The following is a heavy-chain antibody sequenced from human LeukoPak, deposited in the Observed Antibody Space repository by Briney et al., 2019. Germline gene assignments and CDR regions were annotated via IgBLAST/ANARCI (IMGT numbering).Heavy chain of an antibody. V-gene: IGHV4-39*01. CDR2: IYYSGST. Sequence: SETLSLTCTVSGGSISSSSYYWGWIRQPPGKGLEWIGSIYYSGSTYYNPSLKSRATISVDTSKNQFSLKLSSVTAADTAVYYCPRRKYYYDSSGYVFDYWGKEPWSTVP. CDR1: GGSISSSSYY. J-gene: IGHJ4*01. CDR3: PRRKYYYDSSGYVFDY. D-gene: IGHD3-22*01.